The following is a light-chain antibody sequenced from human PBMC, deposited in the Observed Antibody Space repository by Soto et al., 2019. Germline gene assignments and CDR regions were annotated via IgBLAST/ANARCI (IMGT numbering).Light chain of an antibody. CDR1: QSISSY. CDR2: AAS. J-gene: IGKJ1*01. CDR3: QQSYLRWT. Sequence: DIQMTQSPSSLSASVGDRVTITCRASQSISSYLNWYQQKPGKAPKLLIYAASSLQSGVPSRFSGSGPGTDFTLAISSLQPEDFATYYCQQSYLRWTFGQGTKV. V-gene: IGKV1-39*01.